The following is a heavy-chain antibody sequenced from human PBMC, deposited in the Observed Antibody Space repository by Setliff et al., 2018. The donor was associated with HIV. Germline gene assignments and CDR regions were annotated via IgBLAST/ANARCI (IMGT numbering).Heavy chain of an antibody. CDR3: ARLRITMIMMLNYFDY. D-gene: IGHD3-22*01. CDR1: AGSISSSSYY. V-gene: IGHV4-39*01. CDR2: IFYTGRT. J-gene: IGHJ4*02. Sequence: SETLSLTCNVSAGSISSSSYYWGWIRQSPGKGLEWIGYIFYTGRTYYNPSLKSRVTISVDTSKNQFSLTLDSVTAADTAVYFCARLRITMIMMLNYFDYWGQGTLVTVSS.